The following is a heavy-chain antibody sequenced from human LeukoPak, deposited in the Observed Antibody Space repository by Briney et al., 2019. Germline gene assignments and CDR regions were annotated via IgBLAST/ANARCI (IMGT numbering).Heavy chain of an antibody. Sequence: ASVKVSCKASGYTFTSYDINWVRQATGQGLEWMGWMNPNSGNTGYAQKFQGRVTMTRNTSISTAYMELSSLRPEDTAVYYCARGPDFWSGYDYYYYYMDVWGKGTTVTVSS. J-gene: IGHJ6*03. D-gene: IGHD3-3*01. CDR2: MNPNSGNT. CDR1: GYTFTSYD. CDR3: ARGPDFWSGYDYYYYYMDV. V-gene: IGHV1-8*01.